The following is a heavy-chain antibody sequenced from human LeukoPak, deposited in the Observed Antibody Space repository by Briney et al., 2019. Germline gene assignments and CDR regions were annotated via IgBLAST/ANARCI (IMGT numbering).Heavy chain of an antibody. D-gene: IGHD3-16*02. Sequence: GGTLRLSCAASGFTFSSYGMSRVRQAPGKGLEWVSAISGSGGSTYYADSVKGRFTISRDNSKNTLYLQMNSLRAEDTAVYYCAKDDYDYVWGSYRYFDYWGQGTLVTVSS. CDR1: GFTFSSYG. J-gene: IGHJ4*02. V-gene: IGHV3-23*01. CDR3: AKDDYDYVWGSYRYFDY. CDR2: ISGSGGST.